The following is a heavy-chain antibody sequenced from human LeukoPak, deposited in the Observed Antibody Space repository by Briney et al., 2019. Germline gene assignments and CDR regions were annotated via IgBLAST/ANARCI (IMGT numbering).Heavy chain of an antibody. CDR2: IDPSDSYT. Sequence: PGESLKISCKGSGYSFTSYWISWVRQVPGKGLEWMGRIDPSDSYTNYSPSFQGHVTISADKSISTAYLQWSSLKASDTAMYYCASLTFHYYDSSGYSSRDYWGQGTLVTVSS. J-gene: IGHJ4*02. V-gene: IGHV5-10-1*01. D-gene: IGHD3-22*01. CDR3: ASLTFHYYDSSGYSSRDY. CDR1: GYSFTSYW.